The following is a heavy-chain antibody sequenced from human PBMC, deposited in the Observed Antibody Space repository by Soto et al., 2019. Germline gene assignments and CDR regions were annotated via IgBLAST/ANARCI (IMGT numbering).Heavy chain of an antibody. J-gene: IGHJ6*02. CDR2: IKSKTDGETR. Sequence: EVQLVESGGDLVKPGGSLRLSCAASGFPFSNGWMSWVRQAPGKGLEWVGGIKSKTDGETRDYAGPVKDRFTISRDDSKKTLYLQMNSLKTVDTAVYYCSTDIGYYGLDVWGQGTTVTVSS. D-gene: IGHD2-15*01. CDR1: GFPFSNGW. CDR3: STDIGYYGLDV. V-gene: IGHV3-15*01.